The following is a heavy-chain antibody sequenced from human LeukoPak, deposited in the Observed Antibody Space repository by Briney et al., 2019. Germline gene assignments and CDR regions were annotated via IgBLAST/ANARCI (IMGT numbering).Heavy chain of an antibody. CDR1: GPSISSYY. V-gene: IGHV4-59*01. CDR2: IYYSGST. CDR3: ARSPPFMIFGVVYDI. D-gene: IGHD3-3*01. J-gene: IGHJ4*02. Sequence: SETLSPTCTVSGPSISSYYWSWIRPPPGKGLECIGYIYYSGSTNYNPSLKSRVTISVDTSKNQFSLKLSPVTAADTAVYYCARSPPFMIFGVVYDIWGQGTLVTVSS.